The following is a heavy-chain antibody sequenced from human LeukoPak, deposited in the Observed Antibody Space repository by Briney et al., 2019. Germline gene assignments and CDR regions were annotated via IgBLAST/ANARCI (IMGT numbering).Heavy chain of an antibody. CDR3: ARDPPPYYYDGSGYPDDY. Sequence: PSGTLSLTCTVAGGSISSSSYYWGWLRQPPGKGLEWIGSIYYSGSTYYNPSLKSRGTISVDTSKNQFSLKLSSVTAADTAVYYCARDPPPYYYDGSGYPDDYWGQGTLVTVSS. V-gene: IGHV4-39*07. D-gene: IGHD3-22*01. CDR2: IYYSGST. CDR1: GGSISSSSYY. J-gene: IGHJ4*02.